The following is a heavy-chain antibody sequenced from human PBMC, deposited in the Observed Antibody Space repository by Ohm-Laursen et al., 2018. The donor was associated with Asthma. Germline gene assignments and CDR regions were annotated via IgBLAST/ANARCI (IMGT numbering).Heavy chain of an antibody. CDR2: ISWKSGTI. J-gene: IGHJ6*02. V-gene: IGHV3-9*01. CDR3: AKDNGAVVYRNGMDV. Sequence: SLRLSCSASGFTFENYAMHWVRQAPGKGLEWVSGISWKSGTIGYADSVKGRFTISRDNAKNSLYLQMNSLRAEDTALYYCAKDNGAVVYRNGMDVWGQGTTVTVSS. CDR1: GFTFENYA. D-gene: IGHD5/OR15-5a*01.